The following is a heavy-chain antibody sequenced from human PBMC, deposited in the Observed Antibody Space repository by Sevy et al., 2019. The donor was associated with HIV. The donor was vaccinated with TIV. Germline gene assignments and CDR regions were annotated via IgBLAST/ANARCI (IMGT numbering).Heavy chain of an antibody. CDR3: AKDFDFWSLFDY. D-gene: IGHD3-3*01. J-gene: IGHJ4*02. Sequence: GGYLRLSCAASGFTFSDYGMHWVRQAPGKGLEWVALISHDGSNKQYTDSVKGRFTISRDNSKTRLYLQMNSLRAEDAGVYYCAKDFDFWSLFDYWGQGTLVTVSS. V-gene: IGHV3-30*18. CDR2: ISHDGSNK. CDR1: GFTFSDYG.